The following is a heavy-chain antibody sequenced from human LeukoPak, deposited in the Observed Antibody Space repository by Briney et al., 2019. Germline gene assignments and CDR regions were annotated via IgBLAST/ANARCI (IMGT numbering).Heavy chain of an antibody. V-gene: IGHV4-39*01. CDR3: ARQFRSEVVAPGATENWFAP. CDR2: IYHSGST. CDR1: GGSISSSSYY. J-gene: IGHJ5*02. D-gene: IGHD5-12*01. Sequence: SSETLSLTYTVSGGSISSSSYYWGWIRQPPGKGLEWIGSIYHSGSTYYNPSLKSRVTISVDTSKNQFSLKLSSVTSPYPAVYSSARQFRSEVVAPGATENWFAPWVRGTLATVSS.